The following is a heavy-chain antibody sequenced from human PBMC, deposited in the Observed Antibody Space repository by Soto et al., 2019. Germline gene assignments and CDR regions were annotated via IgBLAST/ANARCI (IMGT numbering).Heavy chain of an antibody. D-gene: IGHD3-10*01. Sequence: GGSLRLSCAASGFTVSSYSMNWVRQAPGKGLEWVSSISSGSSYIYYADSVKGRFTISRDNAKNPLYLQMNSLRAEDTAVYYCARSSGGSGKLWNYYGMDVWGQGTTVTVSS. CDR3: ARSSGGSGKLWNYYGMDV. CDR1: GFTVSSYS. CDR2: ISSGSSYI. V-gene: IGHV3-21*06. J-gene: IGHJ6*02.